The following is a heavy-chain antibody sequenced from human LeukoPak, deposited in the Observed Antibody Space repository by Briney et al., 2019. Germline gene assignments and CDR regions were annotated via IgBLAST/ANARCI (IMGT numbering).Heavy chain of an antibody. CDR1: GFTFSSYA. D-gene: IGHD2-2*01. CDR3: AKELIVVVPAAILNYYYSGMDV. V-gene: IGHV3-23*01. J-gene: IGHJ6*02. CDR2: IWGGGGST. Sequence: PGGSLRLSCAASGFTFSSYAMSWVRQAPGKGLEWVAVIWGGGGSTYYADSVKGRFTMSRENFKNTLSLQMNSLRAEDTAVYYCAKELIVVVPAAILNYYYSGMDVWGQGTTVTVSS.